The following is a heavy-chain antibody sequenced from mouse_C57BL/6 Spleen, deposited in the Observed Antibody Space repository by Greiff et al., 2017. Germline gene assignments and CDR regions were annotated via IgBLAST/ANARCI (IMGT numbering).Heavy chain of an antibody. CDR1: GFTFSSYG. CDR3: ARAYGSRDWYFDV. V-gene: IGHV5-6*01. J-gene: IGHJ1*03. D-gene: IGHD1-1*01. CDR2: ISSGGSYT. Sequence: DVQLQESGGDLVKPGGSLKLSCAASGFTFSSYGMSWVRQTPDKRLEWVATISSGGSYTYYPDSVKGRFTISRDNAKNTLYLQMSSLKSEDTAMYYCARAYGSRDWYFDVWGTGTTVTVSS.